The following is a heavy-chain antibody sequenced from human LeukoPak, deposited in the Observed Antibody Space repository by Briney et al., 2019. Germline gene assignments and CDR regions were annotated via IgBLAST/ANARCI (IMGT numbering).Heavy chain of an antibody. V-gene: IGHV1-24*01. CDR3: ASLYGNFDY. Sequence: GASVKVSCKLSGDTLTELFMHWVRQALGKGVGWMVGFDLEDGETIYAQNLQGRVTMTEDTSTDTACMELCSLRSGETAVYYCASLYGNFDYWGQGTLVTVSS. CDR2: FDLEDGET. J-gene: IGHJ4*02. CDR1: GDTLTELF. D-gene: IGHD4-17*01.